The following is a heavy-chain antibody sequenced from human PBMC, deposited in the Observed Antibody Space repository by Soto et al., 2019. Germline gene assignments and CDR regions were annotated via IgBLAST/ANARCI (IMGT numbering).Heavy chain of an antibody. Sequence: VQLVESGGVLIQPGGSLRLSCAASGFTVSSNYMSWVRQAPGNGLEWVSVIYSGGSTYYADSVKGRFTISRDNSKNTLYLQMNSLRAEDTAVYYCARVRRSSSGWYDYWGQGTLVTVSS. CDR3: ARVRRSSSGWYDY. V-gene: IGHV3-53*01. J-gene: IGHJ4*02. D-gene: IGHD6-19*01. CDR1: GFTVSSNY. CDR2: IYSGGST.